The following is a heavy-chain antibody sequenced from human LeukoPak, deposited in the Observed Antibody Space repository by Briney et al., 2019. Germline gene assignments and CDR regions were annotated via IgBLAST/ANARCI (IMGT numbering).Heavy chain of an antibody. J-gene: IGHJ4*02. CDR2: IYYRGTT. Sequence: PSETLSLTCTVSGVSTSDYYWNWIRQPPGKGLEWIGYIYYRGTTNYNSSLNSRVTISLDSSKNQFSLRLNSVTAADTAIYYCARGPPRTGRERYFDYWGQGTLVSVSS. V-gene: IGHV4-59*01. CDR3: ARGPPRTGRERYFDY. CDR1: GVSTSDYY. D-gene: IGHD1-1*01.